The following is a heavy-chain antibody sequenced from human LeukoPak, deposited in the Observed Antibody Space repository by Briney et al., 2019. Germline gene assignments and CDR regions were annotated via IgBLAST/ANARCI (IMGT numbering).Heavy chain of an antibody. J-gene: IGHJ4*02. V-gene: IGHV3-30*18. CDR1: GFNFTYYA. CDR2: VSYDGNDG. D-gene: IGHD1-1*01. CDR3: AKLAWNDGSYYFDY. Sequence: GGSLRLSCIGSGFNFTYYAIYWVRQAPGKGLEWVAVVSYDGNDGYYADSVKGRFSISRDNSQNTVTLQMNNLRADDTAIYYCAKLAWNDGSYYFDYWGQGTLVTVSS.